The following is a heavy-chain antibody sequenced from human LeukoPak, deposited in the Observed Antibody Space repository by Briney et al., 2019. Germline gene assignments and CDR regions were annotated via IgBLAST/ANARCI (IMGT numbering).Heavy chain of an antibody. Sequence: VASVKVPCKASGYTFTGYYMHWVRQAPGQGLEWMGWINPNSGGTNYAQKFQGRVTMTRDTSISTAYMELSRLRSDDTAVYYCARGEPSSSWHYYYGMDVWGQGTTVTVSS. CDR3: ARGEPSSSWHYYYGMDV. J-gene: IGHJ6*02. V-gene: IGHV1-2*02. CDR2: INPNSGGT. CDR1: GYTFTGYY. D-gene: IGHD6-6*01.